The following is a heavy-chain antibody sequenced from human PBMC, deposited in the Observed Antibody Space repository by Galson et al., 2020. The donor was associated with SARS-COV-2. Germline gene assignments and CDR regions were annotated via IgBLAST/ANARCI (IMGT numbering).Heavy chain of an antibody. CDR2: IYYSGTT. V-gene: IGHV4-59*01. J-gene: IGHJ6*02. CDR1: GGSINRDY. CDR3: ARVHMISGSGWYRGYYYYGVDV. D-gene: IGHD3-10*01. Sequence: ASETLSLTCTVSGGSINRDYWGWIRQPPGKGLEWIGYIYYSGTTNYNPSLQSRITISADPSKNQFSLKLYAVTAADTAVYYCARVHMISGSGWYRGYYYYGVDVWGRGTTVIVSS.